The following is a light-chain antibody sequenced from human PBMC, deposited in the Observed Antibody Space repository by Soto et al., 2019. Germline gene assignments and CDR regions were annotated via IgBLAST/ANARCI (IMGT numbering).Light chain of an antibody. Sequence: EIVLTQSPGTLSLSPGERATLSCRASQSVSSSYLAWYQQKPGQDPRLLIYGASRRATAIPDRFSGSGSGTDFPLTISRLEPEDFAVYYCPHYGSSPTFGQGTKLEIK. J-gene: IGKJ2*01. CDR1: QSVSSSY. CDR2: GAS. V-gene: IGKV3-20*01. CDR3: PHYGSSPT.